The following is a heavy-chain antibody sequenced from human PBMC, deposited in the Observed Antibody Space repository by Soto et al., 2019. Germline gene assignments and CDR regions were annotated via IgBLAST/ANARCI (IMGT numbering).Heavy chain of an antibody. CDR2: LSYTGST. D-gene: IGHD2-8*02. V-gene: IGHV4-30-4*01. CDR3: ARELEGGVFDI. CDR1: AGPVRAAYSY. Sequence: TLSLTSTVSAGPVRAAYSYSPWIRQPPGKGLEWMGSLSYTGSTYYNPSLRNRASISVDESSNHVSLRLSSVTAADTAVYYCARELEGGVFDIWCRGTLVTVSS. J-gene: IGHJ3*02.